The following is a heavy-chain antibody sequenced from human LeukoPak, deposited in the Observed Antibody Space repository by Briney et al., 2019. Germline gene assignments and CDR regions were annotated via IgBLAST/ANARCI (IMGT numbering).Heavy chain of an antibody. J-gene: IGHJ4*02. D-gene: IGHD3-16*01. CDR1: GFTFSSYG. Sequence: GGSLTLSRAASGFTFSSYGMHWVRQAPGKGLEWVAFIRYDGSNKYYADSVKGRFTISRDNSKNTLYLQMNSLRAEDTAVYYCAKDSLADIDYWGQGTLVTVSS. V-gene: IGHV3-30*02. CDR2: IRYDGSNK. CDR3: AKDSLADIDY.